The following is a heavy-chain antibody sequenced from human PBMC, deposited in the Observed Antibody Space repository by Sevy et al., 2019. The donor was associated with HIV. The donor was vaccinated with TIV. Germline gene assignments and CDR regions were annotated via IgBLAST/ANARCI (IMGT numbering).Heavy chain of an antibody. V-gene: IGHV3-21*01. CDR1: GFTFSSYA. D-gene: IGHD2-15*01. CDR3: ARDLFSGGNAVYGY. CDR2: INALSSNI. Sequence: GGSLRLSCAASGFTFSSYAMNWVRQAPGKGLEWVSSINALSSNIYYADSVKGRFTISRDNAENSLYLQMNSVRAEDTAVYYCARDLFSGGNAVYGYWGQGTLVTVSS. J-gene: IGHJ4*02.